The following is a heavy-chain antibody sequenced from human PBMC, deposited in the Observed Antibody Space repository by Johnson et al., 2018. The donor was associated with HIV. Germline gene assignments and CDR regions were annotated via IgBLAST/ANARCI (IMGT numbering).Heavy chain of an antibody. V-gene: IGHV3-NL1*01. Sequence: QMLLVESGVGVVQPGRSLRLSCAASGFTFSSYAMHWVRQAPGKGLEWVSVIYSGGTTYYADSVKGRFTISRDRSKNTVSLPMNSLRVEDTAVYYCARVGVSGYDSHGAFDIWGQGTMVTVSS. CDR2: IYSGGTT. D-gene: IGHD5-12*01. CDR1: GFTFSSYA. J-gene: IGHJ3*02. CDR3: ARVGVSGYDSHGAFDI.